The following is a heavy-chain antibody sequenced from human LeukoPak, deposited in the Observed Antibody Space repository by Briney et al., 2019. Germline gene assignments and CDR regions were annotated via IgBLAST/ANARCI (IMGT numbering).Heavy chain of an antibody. V-gene: IGHV1-46*01. D-gene: IGHD3-9*01. J-gene: IGHJ5*02. CDR1: GYTFTSYY. Sequence: ASVKVSCKASGYTFTSYYMHWVRQAPGQGLEWMGIINPSGGSTNYAQKLQGRVTMTTDTSTSTAYMELRSLRSDDTAVYYCARELVVYDILTGYPNWFDPWGQGTLVTVSS. CDR2: INPSGGST. CDR3: ARELVVYDILTGYPNWFDP.